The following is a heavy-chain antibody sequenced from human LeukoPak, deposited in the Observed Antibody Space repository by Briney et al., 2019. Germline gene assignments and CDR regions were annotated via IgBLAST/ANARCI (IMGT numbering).Heavy chain of an antibody. Sequence: GRSLRLSCAASGFIFSAYWMNWVRQAPGKGLEWVANIRQDSGDTRYVDSVRGRFTISRDNSQNSLYLQMNSLRVEDTAVYYCARGLAVSPMAPISDNWGQGTLVTVSS. CDR2: IRQDSGDT. CDR1: GFIFSAYW. CDR3: ARGLAVSPMAPISDN. J-gene: IGHJ4*02. D-gene: IGHD3-10*01. V-gene: IGHV3-7*01.